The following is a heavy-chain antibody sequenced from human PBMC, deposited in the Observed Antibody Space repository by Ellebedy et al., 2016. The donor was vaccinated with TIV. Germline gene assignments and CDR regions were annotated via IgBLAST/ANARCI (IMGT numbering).Heavy chain of an antibody. V-gene: IGHV4-31*03. D-gene: IGHD6-13*01. CDR1: GGSISSGGYY. CDR3: ARGAPSVEAAGAFDI. Sequence: SETLSLTXTVSGGSISSGGYYWSWIRQHPGKGLEWIGYIYYSGSTYYNPSLKSRVTISVDTSKNQFSLKLSSVTAADTAVYYCARGAPSVEAAGAFDIWGQGTMVTVSS. J-gene: IGHJ3*02. CDR2: IYYSGST.